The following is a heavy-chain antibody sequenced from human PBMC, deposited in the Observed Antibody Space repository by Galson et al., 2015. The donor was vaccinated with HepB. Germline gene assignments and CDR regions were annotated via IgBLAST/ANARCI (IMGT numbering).Heavy chain of an antibody. CDR1: GFTFSSYG. V-gene: IGHV3-30*03. CDR3: AALSDSSSSKPHDY. J-gene: IGHJ4*02. Sequence: SLRLSCAASGFTFSSYGMHWVRQAPGKGLEWVAVISYDGSNKYYADSVKGRFTISRDNSKNTLYLQMNSLRAEDTAVYYCAALSDSSSSKPHDYWGQGTLV. D-gene: IGHD6-6*01. CDR2: ISYDGSNK.